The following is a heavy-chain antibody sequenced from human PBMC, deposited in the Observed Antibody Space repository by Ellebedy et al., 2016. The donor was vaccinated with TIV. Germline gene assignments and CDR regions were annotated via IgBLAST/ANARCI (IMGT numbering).Heavy chain of an antibody. J-gene: IGHJ4*02. CDR1: GFTFGGYG. CDR3: AREKDARIS. D-gene: IGHD3-3*02. CDR2: IWYDGTTK. V-gene: IGHV3-33*01. Sequence: GESLKISCATSGFTFGGYGIHWVRQAPGKGLEWVAVIWYDGTTKYYIDSVKGRFSISRDSSKNTVDLQMNSLTAADTGVYYCAREKDARISWGQGTHVTVSS.